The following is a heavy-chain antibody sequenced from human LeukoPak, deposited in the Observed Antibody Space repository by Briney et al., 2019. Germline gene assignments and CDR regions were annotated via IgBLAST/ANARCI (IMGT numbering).Heavy chain of an antibody. CDR1: GFTFSSYA. D-gene: IGHD3-22*01. CDR2: ISGGGDST. V-gene: IGHV3-23*01. J-gene: IGHJ4*02. Sequence: GGSLRLSCAASGFTFSSYAMSWVRQAPGKGLEWVSAISGGGDSTYYADSVQGRFTISRDNSKNTLYLQMNSLRAEDTAVYYCARGPYDSSGYYWYYSDYWGQGTLVTVSS. CDR3: ARGPYDSSGYYWYYSDY.